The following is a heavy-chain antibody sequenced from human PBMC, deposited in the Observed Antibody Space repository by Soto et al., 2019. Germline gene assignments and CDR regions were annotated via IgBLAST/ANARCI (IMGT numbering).Heavy chain of an antibody. CDR2: IIHSGST. Sequence: SETLSLTCAFYVGSFSGYYWSCIRHPPGKGLEWIGEIIHSGSTKYNPSLRSRVTISVDTSKNQFSLRLSSVTAADTAVFYCARGFGTLVRGIIREYSGMEVWGQGTTVSVSS. D-gene: IGHD3-10*01. CDR1: VGSFSGYY. CDR3: ARGFGTLVRGIIREYSGMEV. V-gene: IGHV4-34*01. J-gene: IGHJ6*01.